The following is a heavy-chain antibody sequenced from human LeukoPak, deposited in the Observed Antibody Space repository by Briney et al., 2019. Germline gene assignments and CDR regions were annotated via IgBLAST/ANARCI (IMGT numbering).Heavy chain of an antibody. J-gene: IGHJ6*02. CDR1: GGSISSYY. V-gene: IGHV4-59*05. D-gene: IGHD6-6*01. CDR2: IYYSGST. Sequence: PSETLSLTCTVSGGSISSYYWSWIRQPPGKGLEWIGSIYYSGSTYYNPSLKSRVTISVDTSKNQFSLKLSSVTAADTAVYYCARRPYSSSSAGGYYYGMDVWGQGTTVTVSS. CDR3: ARRPYSSSSAGGYYYGMDV.